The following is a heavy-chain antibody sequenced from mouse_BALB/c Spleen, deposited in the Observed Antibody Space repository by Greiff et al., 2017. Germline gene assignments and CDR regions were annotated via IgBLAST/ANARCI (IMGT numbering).Heavy chain of an antibody. V-gene: IGHV3-6*02. CDR2: ISYDGSN. J-gene: IGHJ2*01. CDR1: GYSITSGYY. Sequence: EVKLVESGPGLVKPSQSLSLTCSVTGYSITSGYYWNWIRQFPGNKLEWMGYISYDGSNNYNPSLKNRISITRDTSKNQFFLKLNSVTTEDTATYYCASHGNHYFDYWGQGTTLTVSS. D-gene: IGHD2-1*01. CDR3: ASHGNHYFDY.